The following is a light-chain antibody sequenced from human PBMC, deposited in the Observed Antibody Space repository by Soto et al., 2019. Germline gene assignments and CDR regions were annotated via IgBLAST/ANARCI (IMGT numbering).Light chain of an antibody. CDR1: QSVSSN. CDR2: GAS. Sequence: EIVMTQSPATLSVSQGERATLSCRVSQSVSSNLAWYQHKPGQAPRLLISGASTRATGIPARFSGSGSGTEFTLTISGLQSEDFAVYYCQQYNDRPPITFGQGTRLEIK. CDR3: QQYNDRPPIT. J-gene: IGKJ5*01. V-gene: IGKV3-15*01.